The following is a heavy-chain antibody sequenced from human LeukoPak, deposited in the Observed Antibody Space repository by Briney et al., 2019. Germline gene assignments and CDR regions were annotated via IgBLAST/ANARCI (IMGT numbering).Heavy chain of an antibody. J-gene: IGHJ4*02. CDR3: AKAPTSYCTGGTCYCDY. D-gene: IGHD2-8*02. CDR2: ISGSGGSS. Sequence: GGPLRLSCAASGFTFSSYAMSWVRQAPGKGLEWVSVISGSGGSSYYADSVKGRFTISRDNSESTLYLQLSSLRAEDTAVYYCAKAPTSYCTGGTCYCDYWGQGSLVTVSS. CDR1: GFTFSSYA. V-gene: IGHV3-23*01.